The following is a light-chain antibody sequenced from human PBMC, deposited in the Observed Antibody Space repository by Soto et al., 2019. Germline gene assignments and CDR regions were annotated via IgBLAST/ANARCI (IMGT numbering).Light chain of an antibody. J-gene: IGKJ1*01. CDR1: QNVNSDF. Sequence: EIVLTQSPGTLSLSPGERAALSCRASQNVNSDFLAWYQQKRGQAPRLLIYGVSTKAAGVPDRFSGSGSGTDFTLIIRRLEPEDFAVYYCQQYDSSVWTFGQGTEVEI. CDR3: QQYDSSVWT. CDR2: GVS. V-gene: IGKV3-20*01.